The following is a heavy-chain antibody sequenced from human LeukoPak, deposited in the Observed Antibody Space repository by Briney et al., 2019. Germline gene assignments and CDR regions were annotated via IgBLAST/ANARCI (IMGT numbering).Heavy chain of an antibody. V-gene: IGHV3-53*01. CDR1: GFTVSSNY. D-gene: IGHD2-15*01. J-gene: IGHJ6*03. CDR3: AKVTQGYCSGGSCYSRQLDYYYYMDV. CDR2: IYSGGST. Sequence: PGGSLRLSCAASGFTVSSNYMSWVRQAPGKGLEWVSVIYSGGSTYYADSVKGRFTISRDNAKNSLYLQMNSLRAEDTAVYYCAKVTQGYCSGGSCYSRQLDYYYYMDVWGKGTTVTISS.